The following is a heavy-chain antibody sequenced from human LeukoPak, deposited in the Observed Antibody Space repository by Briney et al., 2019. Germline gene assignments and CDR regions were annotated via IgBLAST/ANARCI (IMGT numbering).Heavy chain of an antibody. CDR2: IYSGAST. CDR1: GFTVSSNY. Sequence: GGSLRLACAASGFTVSSNYMSWVRQAQGEGLEWVSVIYSGASTYYADSVRDRLTISRDNSKNTLYLQMNRPRAADTALYYCARLVAGGTGWFDPWGQGALVTASS. CDR3: ARLVAGGTGWFDP. D-gene: IGHD2-15*01. J-gene: IGHJ5*02. V-gene: IGHV3-53*01.